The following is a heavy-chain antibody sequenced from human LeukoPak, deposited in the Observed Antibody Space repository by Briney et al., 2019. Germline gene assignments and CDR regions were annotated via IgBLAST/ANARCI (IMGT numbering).Heavy chain of an antibody. D-gene: IGHD3-22*01. V-gene: IGHV3-23*01. CDR2: ISDSGGST. CDR1: GFTFSSYA. Sequence: PAGSLRLSCAASGFTFSSYALSWVRQAPRKGLERVSTISDSGGSTYYADSANGRLTIFRENTKNTLYLLMISLRADDTALSYCAKPPGITMLVVAHWGQGTLVTVSS. J-gene: IGHJ4*02. CDR3: AKPPGITMLVVAH.